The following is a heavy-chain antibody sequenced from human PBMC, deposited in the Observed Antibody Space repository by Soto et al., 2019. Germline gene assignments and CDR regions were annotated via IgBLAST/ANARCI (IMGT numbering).Heavy chain of an antibody. D-gene: IGHD6-19*01. CDR1: GFTFSSYA. CDR3: AKFKGARMAGTWFRVFDI. CDR2: ISGSGDST. Sequence: GGSLRLSCAASGFTFSSYAVSWVRQAPGKGLEWVSAISGSGDSTYYADSVKGRFTISRDSSTNTLYLQMNSLRVEDTAKYYCAKFKGARMAGTWFRVFDIWGQGTMVTVS. J-gene: IGHJ3*02. V-gene: IGHV3-23*01.